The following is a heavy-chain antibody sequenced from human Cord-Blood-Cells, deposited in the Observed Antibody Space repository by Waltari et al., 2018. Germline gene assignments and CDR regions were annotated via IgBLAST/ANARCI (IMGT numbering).Heavy chain of an antibody. Sequence: QVQLVQSGAEVKKPGASVKVSCKASGYTFTSYDINWVRQATGQGLAWMGWMNPNSGNTGYAQKFQGRVTITRNTSISTAYMELSSLRSEDTAVYYCARGLRGSGSYYFDYWGQGTLVTVSS. CDR1: GYTFTSYD. CDR2: MNPNSGNT. D-gene: IGHD3-10*01. CDR3: ARGLRGSGSYYFDY. V-gene: IGHV1-8*03. J-gene: IGHJ4*02.